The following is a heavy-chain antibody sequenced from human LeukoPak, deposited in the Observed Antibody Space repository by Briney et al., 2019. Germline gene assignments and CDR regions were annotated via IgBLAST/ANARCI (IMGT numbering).Heavy chain of an antibody. V-gene: IGHV4-59*08. CDR3: ARLTQVRAFDI. Sequence: KPSETLSLTCTVSGGSISSYYWSWLRQPPGKGLEWIGYIYYSGSTNYNPSLKSRVTISVDTSKNQFSLKLSSVTAADTAVYYCARLTQVRAFDIWGQGTMVTVSS. CDR2: IYYSGST. CDR1: GGSISSYY. J-gene: IGHJ3*02. D-gene: IGHD3-10*01.